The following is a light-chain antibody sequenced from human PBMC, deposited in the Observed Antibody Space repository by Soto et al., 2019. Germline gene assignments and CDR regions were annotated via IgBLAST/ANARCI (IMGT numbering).Light chain of an antibody. CDR2: DAS. CDR1: QSVSSY. J-gene: IGKJ2*01. Sequence: EIVLTQSPATLSLCPGERSTLSCRASQSVSSYLAWYQQKPGQAPRLLIYDASNRATGIPSRFSCSGSGNDFHPPIRRLEAEEFSVYYCQPRSNWPPLYHFGQGTKVDIK. V-gene: IGKV3-11*01. CDR3: QPRSNWPPLYH.